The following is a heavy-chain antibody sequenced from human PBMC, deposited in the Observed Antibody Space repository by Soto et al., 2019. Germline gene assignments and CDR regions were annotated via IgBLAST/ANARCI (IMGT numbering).Heavy chain of an antibody. D-gene: IGHD3-10*01. CDR2: IKQDGSEK. V-gene: IGHV3-7*01. Sequence: GGSLRLSCAASGFTFSSHWMSWVRQAPGKGLEWVANIKQDGSEKYYVDSVKGRFTISRDNAKNSLYLQMNSLRAEDTAVYYCARDGMVRGVIDYWGQGTLVTVSS. J-gene: IGHJ4*02. CDR1: GFTFSSHW. CDR3: ARDGMVRGVIDY.